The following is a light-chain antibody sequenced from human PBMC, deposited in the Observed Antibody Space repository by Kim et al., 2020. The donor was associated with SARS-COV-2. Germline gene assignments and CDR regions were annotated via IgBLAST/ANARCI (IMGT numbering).Light chain of an antibody. J-gene: IGLJ1*01. CDR1: SSDVGGYNY. Sequence: QSALTQPASVSGSPGQSITISCTGTSSDVGGYNYVSWYQQHPGKAPKLMIYDVSKRPSGVSNRFSGSKSGNTASLPISGLQAEDEADYYCSSYTSSSTPYVFGTGTKV. V-gene: IGLV2-14*01. CDR2: DVS. CDR3: SSYTSSSTPYV.